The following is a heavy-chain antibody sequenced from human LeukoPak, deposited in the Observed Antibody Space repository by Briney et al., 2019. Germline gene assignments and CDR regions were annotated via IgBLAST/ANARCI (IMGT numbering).Heavy chain of an antibody. J-gene: IGHJ4*02. CDR1: GFTVSSNY. Sequence: PGGSLRLSCAASGFTVSSNYMSWVRQAPGKGLEWVSVXXSGGSTXYAXSXXXXFTISRDNSKNTLYLQMNSLRAEDTAVYYCAXXXXXXXXXXXXYYFDYWGQGTLVTXSS. CDR3: AXXXXXXXXXXXXYYFDY. CDR2: XXSGGST. V-gene: IGHV3-53*05.